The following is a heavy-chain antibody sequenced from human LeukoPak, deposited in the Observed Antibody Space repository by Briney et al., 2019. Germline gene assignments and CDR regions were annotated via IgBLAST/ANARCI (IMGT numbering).Heavy chain of an antibody. V-gene: IGHV3-74*01. CDR1: GFTLSNDW. J-gene: IGHJ4*02. Sequence: GRSLRLSCAASGFTLSNDWMHWVRQAPGKGLVWVSRINTDGSTTTYADSVKGRFTISRDNAKNTLYLQMNSLRVEDTAVYYCARGRGGSYHYWGQGTLVTVSS. CDR3: ARGRGGSYHY. D-gene: IGHD1-26*01. CDR2: INTDGSTT.